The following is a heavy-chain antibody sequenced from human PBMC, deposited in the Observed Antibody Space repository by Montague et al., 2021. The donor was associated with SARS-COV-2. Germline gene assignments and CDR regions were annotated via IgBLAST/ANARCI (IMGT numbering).Heavy chain of an antibody. CDR3: ARTGLGAYDILTGYTVNAFEM. D-gene: IGHD3-9*01. CDR2: IYYSGST. V-gene: IGHV4-59*01. Sequence: SETLSLTCTVSGGSITSYYWTWIRQPPGKGLEWVGRIYYSGSTNYNPSLKSRVTISVDTSKNQLSLKLSSVTAAATAVYYCARTGLGAYDILTGYTVNAFEMWGQGTMVTVSS. CDR1: GGSITSYY. J-gene: IGHJ3*02.